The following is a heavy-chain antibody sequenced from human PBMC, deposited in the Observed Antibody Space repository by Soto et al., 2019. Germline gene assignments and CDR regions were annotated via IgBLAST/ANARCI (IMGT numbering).Heavy chain of an antibody. D-gene: IGHD1-26*01. CDR2: IKSKTDGGTT. J-gene: IGHJ4*02. V-gene: IGHV3-15*01. CDR3: TTFSRSSPWGC. CDR1: GHTFSNAW. Sequence: EVQLVESGGDLVEPGGSLRLSCATSGHTFSNAWMSWVRQAPGKGLEWVGRIKSKTDGGTTDYAAPVKGRFTISRDDSKRTLYVQMSSLETDDTAVYYCTTFSRSSPWGCWGQGTLVTVSS.